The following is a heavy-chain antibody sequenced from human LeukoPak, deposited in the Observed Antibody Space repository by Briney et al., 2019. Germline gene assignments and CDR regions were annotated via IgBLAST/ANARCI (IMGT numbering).Heavy chain of an antibody. CDR2: MNPNSGNT. D-gene: IGHD1-20*01. CDR1: VYTFTSYD. Sequence: ASVKVSCKSSVYTFTSYDINWVRQATGQGLEWMGWMNPNSGNTGYAQKFQGRVTMTRNTSISTAYMELSSLRSEDTAAYYCARGGAYNWNDFGYWGQGTLLTVSS. J-gene: IGHJ4*02. V-gene: IGHV1-8*01. CDR3: ARGGAYNWNDFGY.